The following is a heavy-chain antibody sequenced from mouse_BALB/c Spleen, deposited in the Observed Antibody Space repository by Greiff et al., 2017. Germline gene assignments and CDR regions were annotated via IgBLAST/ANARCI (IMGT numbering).Heavy chain of an antibody. CDR2: LNPSNGGT. Sequence: QVHVKQSGAELVKPGASVKLSCKASGYTFTSYYMYWVKQRPGQGLEWIGELNPSNGGTNFNEKFKSKATLTVDKSSSTAYIQLSSLTSEDSAVYYCTRKRITRAIDYWGQGTSVTVSS. V-gene: IGHV1S81*02. D-gene: IGHD2-4*01. CDR3: TRKRITRAIDY. J-gene: IGHJ4*01. CDR1: GYTFTSYY.